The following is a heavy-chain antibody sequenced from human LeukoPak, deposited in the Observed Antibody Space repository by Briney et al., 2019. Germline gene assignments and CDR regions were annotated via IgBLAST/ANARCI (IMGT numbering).Heavy chain of an antibody. V-gene: IGHV3-30*02. CDR2: IRFDGTNK. Sequence: PGGSLRLSCAASGFTFSSSAMHWVRQAPGKGLEWVAFIRFDGTNKYYADSVKGRFTISRDNPKNTLYLQMNSLRAEDTAVYYCAKGYSYGYEYWGQGAPITVSS. CDR3: AKGYSYGYEY. J-gene: IGHJ4*02. CDR1: GFTFSSSA. D-gene: IGHD5-18*01.